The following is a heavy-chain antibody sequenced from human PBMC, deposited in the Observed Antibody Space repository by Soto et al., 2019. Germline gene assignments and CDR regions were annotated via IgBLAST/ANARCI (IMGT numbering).Heavy chain of an antibody. CDR1: GSPISSYY. CDR2: IYYTGTT. CDR3: ARLGDYYQAFDY. Sequence: ETLSLTCTVSGSPISSYYWSWFRQPPGQGLEWVGYIYYTGTTTYNPSLKSRVTVSLDTSKRQFSLKLRSVTAADTALYYCARLGDYYQAFDYWGQGALVTVSS. V-gene: IGHV4-59*08. J-gene: IGHJ4*01. D-gene: IGHD3-22*01.